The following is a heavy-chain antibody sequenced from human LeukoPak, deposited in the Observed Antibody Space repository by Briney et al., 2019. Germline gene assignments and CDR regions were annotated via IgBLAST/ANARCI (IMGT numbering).Heavy chain of an antibody. J-gene: IGHJ5*02. CDR2: ISAYNGNT. V-gene: IGHV1-18*01. CDR1: GYTFTSYG. Sequence: ASVKVSCKAPGYTFTSYGISWVRQAPGQGLEWMGWISAYNGNTNYAQKLQGRVTMTTDTSTSTAYMELRSLRSDDTAVYYCARARFGVVTITYNWFDPWGQGTLVTVSS. D-gene: IGHD3-3*01. CDR3: ARARFGVVTITYNWFDP.